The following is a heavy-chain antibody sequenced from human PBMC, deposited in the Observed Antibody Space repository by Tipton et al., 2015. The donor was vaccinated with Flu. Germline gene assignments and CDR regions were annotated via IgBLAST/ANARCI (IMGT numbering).Heavy chain of an antibody. CDR1: GGSISSYY. Sequence: TLSLTCTVSGGSISSYYWSWIRQPAGKGLEWIGRIYTSGSTNYNPSLKSRVTMSVDTSKNQFSLKLSSVTAADTAVYYCARGEWELLPYNYYGMDVWGQGTTVTVSS. D-gene: IGHD1-26*01. J-gene: IGHJ6*02. CDR2: IYTSGST. CDR3: ARGEWELLPYNYYGMDV. V-gene: IGHV4-4*07.